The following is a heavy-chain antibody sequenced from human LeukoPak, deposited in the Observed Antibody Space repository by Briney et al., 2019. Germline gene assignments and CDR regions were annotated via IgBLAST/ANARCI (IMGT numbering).Heavy chain of an antibody. Sequence: GASVKVSCKVSGYTLTELSMHWVRQAPGKGLEWMGGFDPEDGETIYAQKFQGRVTMTRDTSTSTVYMELSSLRSEDTAVYYCARSAGPPFFDYWGQGTLVTVSS. D-gene: IGHD6-13*01. CDR3: ARSAGPPFFDY. CDR1: GYTLTELS. J-gene: IGHJ4*02. CDR2: FDPEDGET. V-gene: IGHV1-24*01.